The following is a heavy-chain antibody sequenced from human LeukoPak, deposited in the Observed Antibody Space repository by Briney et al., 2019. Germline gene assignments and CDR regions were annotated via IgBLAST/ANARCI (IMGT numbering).Heavy chain of an antibody. D-gene: IGHD2-2*01. Sequence: SETLSLTCSVSGGSISSSSYYWGWIRQPPGKGLEWIGSIYYSGSTYYNPSLKSRVTISVDTSKNQFSLKLSSVTAADTAVYYCARHGLVVPAAIRLYWYFDLWGRGTLVTVSS. CDR2: IYYSGST. V-gene: IGHV4-39*01. CDR3: ARHGLVVPAAIRLYWYFDL. CDR1: GGSISSSSYY. J-gene: IGHJ2*01.